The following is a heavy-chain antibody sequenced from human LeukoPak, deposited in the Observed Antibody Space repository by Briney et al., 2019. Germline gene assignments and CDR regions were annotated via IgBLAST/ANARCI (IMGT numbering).Heavy chain of an antibody. J-gene: IGHJ3*02. D-gene: IGHD3-10*01. Sequence: PSEALSLTCTVSGGSVNNYFWSWIRRPPGKGLEWIGYIDDSGNTDYNPSLKSQVSISIAKSKNQFFLKLSSVTAADTAMYYCARSDYYGSGSHTVFGAFDIWGQGTRVTVSS. CDR2: IDDSGNT. V-gene: IGHV4-59*02. CDR3: ARSDYYGSGSHTVFGAFDI. CDR1: GGSVNNYF.